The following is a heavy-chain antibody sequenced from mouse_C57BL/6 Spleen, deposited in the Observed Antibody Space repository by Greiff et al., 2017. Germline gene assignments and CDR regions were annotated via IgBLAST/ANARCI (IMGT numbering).Heavy chain of an antibody. CDR3: ARRGYFDV. CDR1: GYSITSGYD. V-gene: IGHV3-1*01. CDR2: ISYSGST. Sequence: VQLQQSGPGMVKPSQSLSLTCTVTGYSITSGYDWHWIRHFPGNKLEWMGYISYSGSTNYNPSLKSRISITHDTSKNHFFLKLNSVTTEDTATYYCARRGYFDVWGTGTTVTVSS. J-gene: IGHJ1*03.